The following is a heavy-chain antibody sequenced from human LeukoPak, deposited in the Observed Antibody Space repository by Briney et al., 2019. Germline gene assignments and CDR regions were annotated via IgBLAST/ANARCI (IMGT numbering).Heavy chain of an antibody. V-gene: IGHV3-21*01. J-gene: IGHJ5*02. CDR3: AREDYGDYGWFDP. CDR2: VSSSSSYI. Sequence: GGSLRLSCAASGFTFSSYSMNWVRQAPGKGLEWVSSVSSSSSYIYYADSVKGRFTISRDNAKNSLYLQMNSLRAEDTAVYYCAREDYGDYGWFDPWGQGTLVTVSS. D-gene: IGHD4-17*01. CDR1: GFTFSSYS.